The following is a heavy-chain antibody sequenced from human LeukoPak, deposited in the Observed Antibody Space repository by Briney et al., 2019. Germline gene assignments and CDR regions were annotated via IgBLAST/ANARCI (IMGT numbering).Heavy chain of an antibody. V-gene: IGHV3-23*01. CDR2: IRGSGGST. CDR3: AKDSYYDYVWGSYRYTNQFDY. J-gene: IGHJ4*02. D-gene: IGHD3-16*02. Sequence: GGSLRLSCAASGFTFSSYGMSWVRQAPGKGLEWVSAIRGSGGSTYYADSVKGQYTISRDNSKNTLYLQMNSLRAEDTAVYYCAKDSYYDYVWGSYRYTNQFDYWGQGTLVTVSS. CDR1: GFTFSSYG.